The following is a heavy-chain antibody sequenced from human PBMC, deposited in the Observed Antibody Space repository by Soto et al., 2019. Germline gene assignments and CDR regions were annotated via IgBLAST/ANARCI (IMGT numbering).Heavy chain of an antibody. CDR3: ARAQWLGDDAFDI. Sequence: GGSLRLSCAASGFTFSSYWMHWVRQAPGKGLVWVSRVKGDGSDTTYADSVKGRFTISRDNTKNTLYLQMNSLRPEDTAVYYCARAQWLGDDAFDIWGHGTLVTVSS. D-gene: IGHD6-19*01. CDR1: GFTFSSYW. CDR2: VKGDGSDT. J-gene: IGHJ3*02. V-gene: IGHV3-74*01.